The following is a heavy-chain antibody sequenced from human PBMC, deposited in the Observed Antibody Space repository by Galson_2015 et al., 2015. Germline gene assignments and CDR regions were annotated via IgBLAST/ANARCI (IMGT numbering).Heavy chain of an antibody. D-gene: IGHD3-3*01. CDR1: GFSLSTSGVG. CDR2: IYWDDDK. CDR3: AHYSNYDFWSGGFDY. V-gene: IGHV2-5*02. J-gene: IGHJ4*02. Sequence: PALVKPTQPLTLTCTFSGFSLSTSGVGVGWIRQPPGKALEWLALIYWDDDKRYSPPLKSRLTITKDTSKNQVVLTMTNMDPVDTATYYCAHYSNYDFWSGGFDYWGQGTLVTVSS.